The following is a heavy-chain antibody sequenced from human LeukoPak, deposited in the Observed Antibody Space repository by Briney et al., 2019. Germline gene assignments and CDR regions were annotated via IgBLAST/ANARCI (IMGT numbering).Heavy chain of an antibody. Sequence: PGGSLRLSCAASGFTFTTYTMNWVRQAPGKGLEWVSSISSSSSYIYYADSVKGRFTISRDNAKNSLYLQMNSLRAEDTAVYYCAKDSSGYYTQGTFDYWGQGTLVTVSS. CDR1: GFTFTTYT. J-gene: IGHJ4*02. V-gene: IGHV3-21*04. D-gene: IGHD3-22*01. CDR3: AKDSSGYYTQGTFDY. CDR2: ISSSSSYI.